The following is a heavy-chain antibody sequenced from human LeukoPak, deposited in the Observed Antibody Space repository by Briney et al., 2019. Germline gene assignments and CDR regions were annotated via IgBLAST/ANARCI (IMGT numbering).Heavy chain of an antibody. CDR2: ISSNGGST. V-gene: IGHV3-64*01. J-gene: IGHJ4*02. CDR1: GFTFSSYA. Sequence: GGSLRLSCAASGFTFSSYAMHWVRQAPGKGLEYVSAISSNGGSTYYANSVKGRFTISRDNSKNTLYLQMGSLRAEDMAVYFCARFIAGPDYYFDYGGQGPLVTVS. CDR3: ARFIAGPDYYFDY. D-gene: IGHD6-13*01.